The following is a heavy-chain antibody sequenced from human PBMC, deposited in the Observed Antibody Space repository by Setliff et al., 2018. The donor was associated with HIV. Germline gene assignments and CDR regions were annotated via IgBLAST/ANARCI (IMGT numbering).Heavy chain of an antibody. V-gene: IGHV3-21*04. CDR3: VQDYCSHDSCNPFDY. D-gene: IGHD2-15*01. CDR1: GFTFSIYT. CDR2: ISGPSEYI. Sequence: WGSLRLSCTASGFTFSIYTMNWVCQAPGRGLEWVASISGPSEYIYYGDSVKGRFTISRDNAKNSLFLQMNSLTAEDTAVYYCVQDYCSHDSCNPFDYWGQGTLVTVSS. J-gene: IGHJ4*02.